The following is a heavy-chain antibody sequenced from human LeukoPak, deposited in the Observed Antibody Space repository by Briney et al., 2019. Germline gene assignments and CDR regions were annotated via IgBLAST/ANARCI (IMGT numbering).Heavy chain of an antibody. D-gene: IGHD3-16*02. CDR3: ARGYRY. V-gene: IGHV4-34*01. J-gene: IGHJ4*02. CDR2: INHSGST. Sequence: SETLPLTCAVYGGSFSGYYWSWIRQPPGKGLEWIGEINHSGSTNYNPSLKSRVTISVDTSKNQFSLKLSSVTAADTAVYYCARGYRYWGQGTLVTVSS. CDR1: GGSFSGYY.